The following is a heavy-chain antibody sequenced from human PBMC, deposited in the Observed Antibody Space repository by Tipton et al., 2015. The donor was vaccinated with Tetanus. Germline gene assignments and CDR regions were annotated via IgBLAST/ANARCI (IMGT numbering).Heavy chain of an antibody. J-gene: IGHJ4*02. Sequence: VQLVQSGADVKKPGESLKISCKASGYSFTSHWIGWVRQMPGKGLEWMGMIFPDDSDTRYSPSFQGHVTFSVDKSTSTVYLQWSSLKASDTSMFYCARAHCTDGVCNFDFWGQGALVTVAS. D-gene: IGHD2-8*01. V-gene: IGHV5-51*01. CDR1: GYSFTSHW. CDR2: IFPDDSDT. CDR3: ARAHCTDGVCNFDF.